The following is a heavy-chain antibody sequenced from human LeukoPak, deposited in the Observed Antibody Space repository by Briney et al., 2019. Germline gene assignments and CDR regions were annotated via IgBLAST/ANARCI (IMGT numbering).Heavy chain of an antibody. CDR2: TYYRSKWYN. CDR1: GDSVSSNSIA. V-gene: IGHV6-1*01. Sequence: SQTLSLTCAISGDSVSSNSIAWNWIRQSPSRGLEWLGRTYYRSKWYNDYAISVKSRTTFNPDTSKNQFSLQLNSVTPEDTAVYYCAAGSYNDYFDYWGQGTLVTVSS. CDR3: AAGSYNDYFDY. D-gene: IGHD3-9*01. J-gene: IGHJ4*02.